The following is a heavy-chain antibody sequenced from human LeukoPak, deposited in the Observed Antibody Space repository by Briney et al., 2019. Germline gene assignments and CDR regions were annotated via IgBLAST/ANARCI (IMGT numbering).Heavy chain of an antibody. J-gene: IGHJ6*03. CDR2: IYTGGST. D-gene: IGHD3-10*01. Sequence: PSETLSLTCTVSGGSISSYYWSWIRQPPGKGLEWIGYIYTGGSTNYNPSLKSRVTISVDTSKNQFSLKLSSVTAADTAVYYCARHREFEYYYYMDVWGKGTTVTVSS. CDR3: ARHREFEYYYYMDV. CDR1: GGSISSYY. V-gene: IGHV4-4*09.